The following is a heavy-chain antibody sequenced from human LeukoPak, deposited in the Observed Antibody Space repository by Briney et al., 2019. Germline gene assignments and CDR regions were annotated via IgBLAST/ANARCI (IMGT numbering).Heavy chain of an antibody. CDR2: INHSGST. Sequence: SETLSLTCAAYGGSFSGYYWSWIRQPPGKGLEWIGEINHSGSTNYNPSLMSRVTFSVDTSKNQFSLKLSSVTAADTAVYYCARGGLYYYGSSGQMGLDYWGQGTLVTVSS. D-gene: IGHD3-22*01. CDR1: GGSFSGYY. J-gene: IGHJ4*02. CDR3: ARGGLYYYGSSGQMGLDY. V-gene: IGHV4-34*01.